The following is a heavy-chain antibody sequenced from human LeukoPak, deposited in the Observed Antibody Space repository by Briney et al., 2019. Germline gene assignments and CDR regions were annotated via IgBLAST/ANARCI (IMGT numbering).Heavy chain of an antibody. CDR1: GGTFSSYA. J-gene: IGHJ4*02. Sequence: ASVKVSCKASGGTFSSYAISWVRQAPGQGLEWMGWISAYNGNTNYAQKLQGRVTMTTDTSTSTAYMELRSLRSDDTAVYYCARNRIAAAGTPPGYWGQGTLVTVSS. V-gene: IGHV1-18*01. CDR3: ARNRIAAAGTPPGY. CDR2: ISAYNGNT. D-gene: IGHD6-13*01.